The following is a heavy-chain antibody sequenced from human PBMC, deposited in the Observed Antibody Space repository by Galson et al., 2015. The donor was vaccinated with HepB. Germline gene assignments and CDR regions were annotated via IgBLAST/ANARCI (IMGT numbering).Heavy chain of an antibody. CDR2: INTNTGNP. J-gene: IGHJ6*03. V-gene: IGHV7-4-1*02. CDR3: ARVWTTGDYYYMDV. D-gene: IGHD4-17*01. Sequence: SVKVSCKASGYTFTSYAMNWVRQAPGQGLEWMGWINTNTGNPTYAQGFTGRFVFSLDTSVSTAYLQISSLKAEDTAVYYCARVWTTGDYYYMDVWGKGTTVTVSS. CDR1: GYTFTSYA.